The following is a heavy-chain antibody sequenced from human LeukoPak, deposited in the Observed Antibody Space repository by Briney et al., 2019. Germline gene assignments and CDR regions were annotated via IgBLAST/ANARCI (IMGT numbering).Heavy chain of an antibody. CDR3: ARPRQAYYYDSSGYYPRYFQH. CDR2: IIPIFGTA. V-gene: IGHV1-69*13. J-gene: IGHJ1*01. D-gene: IGHD3-22*01. Sequence: ASVKVSCKASGGTFSGFSISWVRQAPGQGLEWMGGIIPIFGTANYAQKFQGRVTITADESTSTAYMELSSLRSEDTAVYYCARPRQAYYYDSSGYYPRYFQHWGQGTLVTVSS. CDR1: GGTFSGFS.